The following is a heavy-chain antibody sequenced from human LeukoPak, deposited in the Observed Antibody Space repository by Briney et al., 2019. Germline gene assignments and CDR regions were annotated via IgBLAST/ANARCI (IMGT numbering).Heavy chain of an antibody. V-gene: IGHV4-34*01. D-gene: IGHD5-18*01. CDR3: ARAVRRYSYGYVDY. J-gene: IGHJ4*02. Sequence: SETLSLTCAVYGGSFRGYDWSWIRRPPGKGLEWIGEINHSGSTNYNPSLKSRVTISVDTSKNQFSLKLSSVTAADTAVYYCARAVRRYSYGYVDYWGQGTLVTVSS. CDR1: GGSFRGYD. CDR2: INHSGST.